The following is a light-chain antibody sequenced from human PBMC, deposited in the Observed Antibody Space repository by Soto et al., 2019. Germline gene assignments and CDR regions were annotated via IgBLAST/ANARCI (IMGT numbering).Light chain of an antibody. V-gene: IGKV1-39*01. J-gene: IGKJ3*01. Sequence: QMTPSPSSLSSSGGGRANITCRASQSISSLFNWYQQKPGKAPKLLIYAASSLQSGVPSRFSGSGSGTDFTLTISSLQPEDFATYYCQQSYSTPFTFGPGTKVDIK. CDR1: QSISSL. CDR2: AAS. CDR3: QQSYSTPFT.